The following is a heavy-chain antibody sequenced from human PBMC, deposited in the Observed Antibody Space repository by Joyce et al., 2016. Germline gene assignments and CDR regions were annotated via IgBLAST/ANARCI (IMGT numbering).Heavy chain of an antibody. CDR1: GFTFSAYE. CDR2: IGTAGDP. CDR3: ARERGGGMSAFDI. D-gene: IGHD3-16*01. Sequence: EVQLVEAGGALVQPGGSLRLSCAASGFTFSAYEINWVRQTTGKGLEWVSAIGTAGDPYYVGSVKGRFTISRENAKSSLFLQMNSLRAEDTAVYYCARERGGGMSAFDIWGQGTMVTVSS. V-gene: IGHV3-13*05. J-gene: IGHJ3*02.